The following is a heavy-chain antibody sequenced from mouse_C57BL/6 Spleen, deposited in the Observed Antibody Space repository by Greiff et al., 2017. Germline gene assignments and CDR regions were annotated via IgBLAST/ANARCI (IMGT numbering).Heavy chain of an antibody. Sequence: VQLQQPGAELVKPGASVKMSCKASGYTFTRYWITWVKQRPGPGLEWIGDIYPGSGSPNYNEKFKSKATLTVDTSSSTAYMQLSSLTSEDSAVYYCARYDYYGSSYNFDYWGQGTTLTVSS. V-gene: IGHV1-55*01. CDR1: GYTFTRYW. J-gene: IGHJ2*01. CDR3: ARYDYYGSSYNFDY. CDR2: IYPGSGSP. D-gene: IGHD1-1*01.